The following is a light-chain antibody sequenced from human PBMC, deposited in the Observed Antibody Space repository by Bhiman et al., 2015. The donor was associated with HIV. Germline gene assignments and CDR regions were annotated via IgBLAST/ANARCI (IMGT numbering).Light chain of an antibody. J-gene: IGLJ1*01. CDR2: DVF. CDR3: CSYAGGTTFV. V-gene: IGLV2-23*02. Sequence: QSALTQPASVSGSPGQSITIFCTGTSSDIGGYNYVSWYQLHPGKAPKLMIYDVFKRPSGISDRFSGSKSGNTASLTISALQPEDEATYFCCSYAGGTTFVFGTGTKVTVL. CDR1: SSDIGGYNY.